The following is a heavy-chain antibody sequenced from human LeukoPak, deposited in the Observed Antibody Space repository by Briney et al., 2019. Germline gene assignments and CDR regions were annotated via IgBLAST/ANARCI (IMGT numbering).Heavy chain of an antibody. V-gene: IGHV1-46*01. CDR1: GYTFTSYY. Sequence: GASVKVSCKASGYTFTSYYMHWVRQAPGQGLEWMGIINPSGGSTSYAQKFQGRVTMTRDPSTSTVYMELSSLRSEDTAVYYCARAFPPRGYSYDVIDYWGQGTLVTVSS. CDR2: INPSGGST. J-gene: IGHJ4*02. D-gene: IGHD5-18*01. CDR3: ARAFPPRGYSYDVIDY.